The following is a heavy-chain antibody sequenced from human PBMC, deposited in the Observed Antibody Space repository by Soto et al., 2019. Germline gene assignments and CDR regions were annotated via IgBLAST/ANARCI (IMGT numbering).Heavy chain of an antibody. V-gene: IGHV3-11*01. Sequence: GSLRLSCAASGFTFSDYYMSWIRQAPGKGLEWVSYISSSGSTIYYADSVRGRFTISRDNAKNSLYLQMNSLRAEDTAVYYCARDEGNWNPGWFDPWGQGTLVTVSS. CDR3: ARDEGNWNPGWFDP. CDR1: GFTFSDYY. D-gene: IGHD1-20*01. CDR2: ISSSGSTI. J-gene: IGHJ5*02.